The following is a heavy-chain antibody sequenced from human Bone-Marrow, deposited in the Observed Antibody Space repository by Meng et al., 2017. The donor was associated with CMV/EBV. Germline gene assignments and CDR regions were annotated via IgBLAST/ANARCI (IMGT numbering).Heavy chain of an antibody. V-gene: IGHV4-34*01. D-gene: IGHD2-2*01. CDR1: GGSFSGYY. J-gene: IGHJ6*02. Sequence: SETLSLTCAVYGGSFSGYYWSWIRQPPGKGREWIGEINHSGSTNYNPSLKRRVTISVDTSKNQFSLKLSSVTAADTAVYYCACSTSGYYYYGMDVWGQGTTVTVSS. CDR2: INHSGST. CDR3: ACSTSGYYYYGMDV.